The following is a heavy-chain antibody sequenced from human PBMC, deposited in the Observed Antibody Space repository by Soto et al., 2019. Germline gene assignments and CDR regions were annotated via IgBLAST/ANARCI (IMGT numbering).Heavy chain of an antibody. CDR1: GFTFSSYG. Sequence: PGGSLRLSCAASGFTFSSYGMHWVRQAPGKGLEWVAVIWYDGSNKYYADSVKGRFTISRDNSKNTLYLQMNSLRAEDTAVYYCARDHSYQLPSHDAFDIWGQGTMVTVSS. D-gene: IGHD2-2*01. CDR2: IWYDGSNK. CDR3: ARDHSYQLPSHDAFDI. J-gene: IGHJ3*02. V-gene: IGHV3-33*01.